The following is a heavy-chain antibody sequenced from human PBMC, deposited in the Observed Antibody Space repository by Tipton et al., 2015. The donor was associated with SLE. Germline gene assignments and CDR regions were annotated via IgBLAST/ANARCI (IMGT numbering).Heavy chain of an antibody. D-gene: IGHD1-26*01. CDR3: ARDGIVGATTPYYFDY. Sequence: TLSLTCTVSGGSISSYYWSWIRQPAGKGLEGIGRIYTSGSTNYNPSLKSRVTMSVDTSKNQFSLKLSSVTAADTAVYYCARDGIVGATTPYYFDYWGQGTLVTVSS. CDR1: GGSISSYY. V-gene: IGHV4-4*07. CDR2: IYTSGST. J-gene: IGHJ4*02.